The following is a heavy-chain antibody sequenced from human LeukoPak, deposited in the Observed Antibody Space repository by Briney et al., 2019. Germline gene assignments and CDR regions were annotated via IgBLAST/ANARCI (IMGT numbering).Heavy chain of an antibody. CDR2: ISGSGGST. D-gene: IGHD3-22*01. J-gene: IGHJ6*02. Sequence: GGSLRLSCAASGFTFSSYSMNWVRQAPGKGLEWVSAISGSGGSTYYADSVKGRFTISRDNSKNTLYLQMNSLRAEDTAVYYCARSYYYDTSTSPGGMDVWGQGTPVTVSS. CDR1: GFTFSSYS. CDR3: ARSYYYDTSTSPGGMDV. V-gene: IGHV3-23*01.